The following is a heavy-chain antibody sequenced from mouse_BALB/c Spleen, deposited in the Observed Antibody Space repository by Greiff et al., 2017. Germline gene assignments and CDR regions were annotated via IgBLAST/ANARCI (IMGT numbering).Heavy chain of an antibody. CDR2: INPGSGGT. V-gene: IGHV1-54*01. Sequence: QVQLQQSGAELVRPGTSVKVSCKASGYAFTNYLIEWVKQRPGQGLEWIGVINPGSGGTNYNEKFKGKATLTADNSSSTAYMQLSSLTSDDSAVYFCARRGDGIDYWGQGTTLTVSS. CDR3: ARRGDGIDY. CDR1: GYAFTNYL. J-gene: IGHJ2*01. D-gene: IGHD3-3*01.